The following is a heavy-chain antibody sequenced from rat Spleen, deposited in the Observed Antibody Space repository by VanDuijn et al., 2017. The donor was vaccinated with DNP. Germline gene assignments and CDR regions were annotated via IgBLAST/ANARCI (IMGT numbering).Heavy chain of an antibody. J-gene: IGHJ2*01. CDR1: GFTFSNYD. CDR3: ATSDYYSAPDY. Sequence: EVQLVESGGGLVQPGRSLKLSCAASGFTFSNYDMAWVRQAPKKGLEWVATISYDGSSTYYGDSVKGRFTISRDNAKSTLYLQMDSLRSEDTATYYCATSDYYSAPDYWGQGVMVTVSS. D-gene: IGHD1-1*01. V-gene: IGHV5-7*01. CDR2: ISYDGSST.